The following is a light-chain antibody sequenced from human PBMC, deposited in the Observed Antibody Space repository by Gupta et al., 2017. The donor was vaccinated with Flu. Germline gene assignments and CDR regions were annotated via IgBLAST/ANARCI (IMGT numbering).Light chain of an antibody. CDR2: KAS. CDR3: QQYNSYLYT. V-gene: IGKV1-5*03. Sequence: PSTLSASVGGKVTITCRASQSISSWLAWYQQKPGKAPKLLIYKASSLESGVPSRFSGSGSGTEFTLTISSLQPDDFATYYCQQYNSYLYTFGQGTKLEIK. CDR1: QSISSW. J-gene: IGKJ2*01.